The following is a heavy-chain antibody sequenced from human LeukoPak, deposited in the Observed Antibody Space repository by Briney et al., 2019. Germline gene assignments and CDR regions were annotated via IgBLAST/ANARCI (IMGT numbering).Heavy chain of an antibody. D-gene: IGHD3-22*01. J-gene: IGHJ4*02. V-gene: IGHV3-30-3*01. Sequence: GGSLRLSCAASGFTFSSYAMHWVRQAPGKGLEWVAVISYDGSNKYYADSVKGRFTISRDNSKNTLYLQMNSLRAEDTAVYYCARAVGAQWGYYYDSSGYSYYFDYWGQGTLVTVSS. CDR1: GFTFSSYA. CDR3: ARAVGAQWGYYYDSSGYSYYFDY. CDR2: ISYDGSNK.